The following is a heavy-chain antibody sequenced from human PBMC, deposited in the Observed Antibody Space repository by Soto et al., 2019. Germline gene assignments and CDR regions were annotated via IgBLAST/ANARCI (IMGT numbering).Heavy chain of an antibody. CDR3: AREIVLMVYAMGNWFDP. J-gene: IGHJ5*02. CDR2: IIPILGIA. V-gene: IGHV1-69*08. CDR1: GGTFSSYT. D-gene: IGHD2-8*01. Sequence: QVQLVQSGAEVKKPGSSVKVSCKASGGTFSSYTISWVRQARGQGLEWMGRIIPILGIANYAQKFQGRVTITADKSTSTAYMELSSLRSEDTAVYYCAREIVLMVYAMGNWFDPWGQGTLVTVSS.